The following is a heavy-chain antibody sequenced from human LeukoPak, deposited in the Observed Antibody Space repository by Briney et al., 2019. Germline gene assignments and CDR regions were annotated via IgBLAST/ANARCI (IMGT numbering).Heavy chain of an antibody. CDR2: IYYSGST. D-gene: IGHD2-2*01. V-gene: IGHV4-61*08. CDR3: ARGFGVPAVTFDP. J-gene: IGHJ5*02. CDR1: GGSISSGGYY. Sequence: SETLSLTCTVSGGSISSGGYYWSWIRQPPGKGLEWIGYIYYSGSTNYSPSLKSRVTISVDTSKNQFSLKLSSVTAADTAVYYCARGFGVPAVTFDPWGQGTLVTVSS.